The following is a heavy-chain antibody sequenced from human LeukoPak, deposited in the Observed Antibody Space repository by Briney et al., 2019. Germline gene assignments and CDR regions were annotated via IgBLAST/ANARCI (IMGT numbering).Heavy chain of an antibody. CDR3: ARHRRYCSGSNCYFSWFDP. CDR2: IYYSGST. D-gene: IGHD2-15*01. CDR1: SGSISSASYY. J-gene: IGHJ5*02. Sequence: SETLSLTCTVSSGSISSASYYWGWIRQPPGKGLEWIGTIYYSGSTYYNPSLRSRVTISVDTSKNQFSLKLTSVTAADTAVYYCARHRRYCSGSNCYFSWFDPGAREPWSPSPQ. V-gene: IGHV4-39*01.